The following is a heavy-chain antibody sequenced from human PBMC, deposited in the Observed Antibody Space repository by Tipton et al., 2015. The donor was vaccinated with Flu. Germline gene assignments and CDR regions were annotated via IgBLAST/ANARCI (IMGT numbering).Heavy chain of an antibody. D-gene: IGHD1-14*01. Sequence: GSLRLSCTVSGDSISSNYWSWVRQPAGKGLEWIGRIYTSGSTHYNPSLKSRVTISVDTSKNQFSLKLNSVTAADTAVYYCARERNSVYYFDYWGQGTLVTVSS. CDR1: GDSISSNY. CDR2: IYTSGST. CDR3: ARERNSVYYFDY. V-gene: IGHV4-4*07. J-gene: IGHJ4*02.